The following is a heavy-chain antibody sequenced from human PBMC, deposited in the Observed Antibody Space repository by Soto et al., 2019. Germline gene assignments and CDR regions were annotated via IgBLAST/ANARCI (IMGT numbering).Heavy chain of an antibody. V-gene: IGHV2-5*02. D-gene: IGHD4-17*01. Sequence: QITLKESGPTLVKPTQTLTLTCTFSGFSLSTSGVGVGWIRQPPGKALEWLALIYWDDDKRYSPSRTSRLTLTADTSKTQVVLTMTNMDPVDTATYYCAHGYGDSREFKGAVVDYWGQGTLVTVSS. J-gene: IGHJ4*02. CDR1: GFSLSTSGVG. CDR2: IYWDDDK. CDR3: AHGYGDSREFKGAVVDY.